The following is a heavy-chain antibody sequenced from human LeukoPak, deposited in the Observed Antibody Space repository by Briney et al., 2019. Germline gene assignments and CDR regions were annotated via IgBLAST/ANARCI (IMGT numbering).Heavy chain of an antibody. CDR1: GGSFSGYY. V-gene: IGHV4-34*01. D-gene: IGHD2-2*01. J-gene: IGHJ5*02. CDR2: IKHSGST. Sequence: SETLSLTCAVSGGSFSGYYWSWIRQPPGKGLEWIGEIKHSGSTNYNPSLKSRVTISVDTSKNQFSLNLSSVTAADTAVYYCARGGRGAPAARPLKLGNWSDPWGQGTLVTVSS. CDR3: ARGGRGAPAARPLKLGNWSDP.